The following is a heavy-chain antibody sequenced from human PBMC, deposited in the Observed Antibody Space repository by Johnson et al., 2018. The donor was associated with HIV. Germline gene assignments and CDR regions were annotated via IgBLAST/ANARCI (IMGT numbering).Heavy chain of an antibody. V-gene: IGHV3-30*04. Sequence: QVHLVESGGGVVQPGRSLRLSCAVSGFTFSSYAMHWVRQAPGEGLEWVAVISYDGSNKYYADSVKGRFTISRDNSKNTLYLQRNSLRAGDTAVYYCARDQNIVLMVYAAPGAFDIWGQGTMVTVSS. D-gene: IGHD2-8*01. CDR1: GFTFSSYA. CDR2: ISYDGSNK. J-gene: IGHJ3*02. CDR3: ARDQNIVLMVYAAPGAFDI.